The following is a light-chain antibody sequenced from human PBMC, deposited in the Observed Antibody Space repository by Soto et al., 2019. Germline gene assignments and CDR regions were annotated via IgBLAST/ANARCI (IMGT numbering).Light chain of an antibody. V-gene: IGKV3-15*01. CDR1: QSVTTN. Sequence: EIVMTQSPVTLSVSPGESATLSCRASQSVTTNLAWYQQKPGQAPRVLIYGASTRATGIPARFSGSGSGTEFTLNISSLQSEDFAVYYCQQYDNWPAMYTFGQGTTLEIK. J-gene: IGKJ2*01. CDR2: GAS. CDR3: QQYDNWPAMYT.